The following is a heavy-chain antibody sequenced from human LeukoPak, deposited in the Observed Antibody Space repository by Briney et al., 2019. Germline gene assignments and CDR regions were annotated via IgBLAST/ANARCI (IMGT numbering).Heavy chain of an antibody. V-gene: IGHV3-48*03. D-gene: IGHD6-19*01. Sequence: GGSLRLSCEASTFTFSTFDMNWVRQAPGKGLEWVSYISSSGSTMQYADSVKGRFTIPRDNTKKSLYLQMYSLRAEDTAIYCCARRFSGWSSHWFDPWGQGTLVTVSS. CDR1: TFTFSTFD. J-gene: IGHJ5*02. CDR3: ARRFSGWSSHWFDP. CDR2: ISSSGSTM.